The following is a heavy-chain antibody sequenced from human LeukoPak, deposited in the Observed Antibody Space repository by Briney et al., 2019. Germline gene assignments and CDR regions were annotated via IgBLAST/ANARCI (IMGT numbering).Heavy chain of an antibody. D-gene: IGHD2-15*01. V-gene: IGHV4-38-2*02. CDR1: GYSISSGYY. CDR3: ASAPPVVVAATLGTFFRY. CDR2: IYHSGST. J-gene: IGHJ4*02. Sequence: PSETLSLTCTVSGYSISSGYYWGWIRQPPGKGLESIGSIYHSGSTYYNPSLKSRVTISVDTSKNQFSLKLSSVTAADTAVYYCASAPPVVVAATLGTFFRYWGQGTLVTVSS.